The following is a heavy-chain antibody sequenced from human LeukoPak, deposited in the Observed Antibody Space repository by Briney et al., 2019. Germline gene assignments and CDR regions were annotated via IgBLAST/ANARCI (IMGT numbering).Heavy chain of an antibody. Sequence: ASVKVSCKVSGYTLTELSMHWVRQAPGKGLEWMGGFDPEDGETIYAQKFQGRVTMTEDTSTDTAYMELSSLRSEDTAVYYCAPVDSSGYYLGYWGQGTLVTVSS. D-gene: IGHD3-22*01. J-gene: IGHJ4*02. V-gene: IGHV1-24*01. CDR2: FDPEDGET. CDR3: APVDSSGYYLGY. CDR1: GYTLTELS.